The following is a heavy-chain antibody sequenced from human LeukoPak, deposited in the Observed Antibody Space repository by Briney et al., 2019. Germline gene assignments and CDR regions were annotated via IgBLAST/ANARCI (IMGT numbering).Heavy chain of an antibody. CDR3: ARGNYDGSGYHHYLDY. D-gene: IGHD3-22*01. CDR2: IYSGGTT. V-gene: IGHV3-66*01. J-gene: IGHJ4*02. CDR1: GFTVSSNY. Sequence: GGSLRLSCAASGFTVSSNYMSWVRQAPGKGLEWVSVIYSGGTTYYADSVKGRFTISRDNSKNALYLQMNSLRAEDTAVYYCARGNYDGSGYHHYLDYWGQGTLVTVSS.